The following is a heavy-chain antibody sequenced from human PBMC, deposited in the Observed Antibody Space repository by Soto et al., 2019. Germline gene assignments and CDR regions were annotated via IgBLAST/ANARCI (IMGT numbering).Heavy chain of an antibody. Sequence: QLQLQESGPGLVKPSETLSLTCTVSGASISSTNYYWDWLRQSPGEGLEWIGGIYYSGSSYYSPSLKSRVTISVDKSKNQFSLRLTSVTAADTALYYCAKHNTGITVAGYVSFDRWGQGTLVTVSS. V-gene: IGHV4-39*01. CDR3: AKHNTGITVAGYVSFDR. J-gene: IGHJ4*02. D-gene: IGHD6-19*01. CDR2: IYYSGSS. CDR1: GASISSTNYY.